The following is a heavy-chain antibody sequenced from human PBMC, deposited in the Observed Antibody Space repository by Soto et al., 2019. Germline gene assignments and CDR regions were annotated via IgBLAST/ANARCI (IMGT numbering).Heavy chain of an antibody. Sequence: PSQTLSLTCAISGDSVSSNSAAWNWIRQSPSRGLEWLGRTYYRSKWYNDYAASVKSRITINPDTSKNQFSLQLNSVTPEDTAVYYCARVTVSSGWYPNYFDYWGQGTLVTVSS. V-gene: IGHV6-1*01. CDR1: GDSVSSNSAA. CDR2: TYYRSKWYN. J-gene: IGHJ4*02. CDR3: ARVTVSSGWYPNYFDY. D-gene: IGHD6-19*01.